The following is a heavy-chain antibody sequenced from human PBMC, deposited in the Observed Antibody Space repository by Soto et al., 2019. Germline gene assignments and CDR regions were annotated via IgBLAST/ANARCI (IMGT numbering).Heavy chain of an antibody. D-gene: IGHD1-1*01. V-gene: IGHV3-30*04. CDR3: ARDPLRGSPDYFDH. CDR1: GFTLRTYP. Sequence: QVRLVESGGGVVQPGGSLRLSCAASGFTLRTYPMHWLRQTPGKGLEWLTVLSFDGKVKHYADSVGGRFTISRDISENTLYLQINSLRGEDTAVYYCARDPLRGSPDYFDHWGQGTLVTVSS. CDR2: LSFDGKVK. J-gene: IGHJ4*02.